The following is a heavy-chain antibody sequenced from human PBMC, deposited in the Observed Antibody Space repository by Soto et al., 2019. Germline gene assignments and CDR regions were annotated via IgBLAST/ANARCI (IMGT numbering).Heavy chain of an antibody. CDR3: ARERVSSNKSPAHYYSGLEV. Sequence: QVQLGQSGAEVKKPGSSVKVSCKASGGTFSTSAISWLRQAPGQGLEWMVGIIPIFGTANYAQKFQGRVTITADEATSTAHMEPSSLRSEDTAEYYGARERVSSNKSPAHYYSGLEVWGQGTTVNVSS. J-gene: IGHJ6*02. D-gene: IGHD2-2*01. CDR1: GGTFSTSA. CDR2: IIPIFGTA. V-gene: IGHV1-69*01.